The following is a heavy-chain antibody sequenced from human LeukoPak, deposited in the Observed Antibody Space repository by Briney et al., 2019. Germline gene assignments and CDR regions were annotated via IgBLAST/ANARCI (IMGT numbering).Heavy chain of an antibody. V-gene: IGHV3-23*01. Sequence: PGGSLRLSCAASGFTFSNYAINWVRQAPGEGLEWVSAISDNGGSTHYADSVKDRFTISRDNSKNTVYLQMNSLRAEDTAVYYCASCGNYGSGSSPFYYYYYMDVWGKGTTVTVSS. D-gene: IGHD3-10*01. CDR2: ISDNGGST. J-gene: IGHJ6*03. CDR3: ASCGNYGSGSSPFYYYYYMDV. CDR1: GFTFSNYA.